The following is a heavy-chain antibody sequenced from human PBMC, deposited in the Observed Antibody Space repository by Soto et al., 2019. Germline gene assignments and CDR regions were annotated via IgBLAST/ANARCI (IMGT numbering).Heavy chain of an antibody. V-gene: IGHV3-23*01. J-gene: IGHJ4*02. CDR2: ISGSGGST. D-gene: IGHD3-22*01. CDR3: ARVNLGHSITMIVVVISFDY. Sequence: PGGSLRLSCAASGFTFSSYAMSWVRQAPGKGLEWVSAISGSGGSTYYADSVKGRFTISRDNSKNTLYLQMNSLRAEDTAVYYCARVNLGHSITMIVVVISFDYWGQGTLVTVSS. CDR1: GFTFSSYA.